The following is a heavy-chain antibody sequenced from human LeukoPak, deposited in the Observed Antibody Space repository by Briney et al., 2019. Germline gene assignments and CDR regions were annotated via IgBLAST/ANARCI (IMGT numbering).Heavy chain of an antibody. Sequence: GGSLRLSCAASGFTFSSYSMQWVRQTPGKGLEWVGIMSNSGENTFYGEAVRGRFTISRDNSQNTLYLQMNSLRPEDTAVYYCAKGGASVTRYVDYWGQGTLVTVSS. CDR3: AKGGASVTRYVDY. D-gene: IGHD4-17*01. V-gene: IGHV3-30*18. CDR2: MSNSGENT. CDR1: GFTFSSYS. J-gene: IGHJ4*02.